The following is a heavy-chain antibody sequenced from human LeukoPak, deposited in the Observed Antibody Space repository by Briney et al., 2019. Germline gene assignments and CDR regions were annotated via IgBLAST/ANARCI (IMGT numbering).Heavy chain of an antibody. CDR3: ARWQLERPYHFDC. Sequence: KAGGSLRLSCAASGFTFSSYWMSWVRQAPGKGPEWVANIKQDGSEKYYVDSVKGRFTVSRDNAKNSLYLQMNSLRAEDTAVYYCARWQLERPYHFDCWGQGALVTVSS. D-gene: IGHD1-1*01. CDR2: IKQDGSEK. V-gene: IGHV3-7*01. J-gene: IGHJ4*02. CDR1: GFTFSSYW.